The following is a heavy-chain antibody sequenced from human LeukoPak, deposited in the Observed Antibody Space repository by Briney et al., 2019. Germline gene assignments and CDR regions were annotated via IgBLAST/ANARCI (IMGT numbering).Heavy chain of an antibody. CDR2: IYYSGST. V-gene: IGHV4-39*01. J-gene: IGHJ4*02. Sequence: PSETLSLTCTVSGGSISSSSYYWGWIRQPPGKGLEWIGSIYYSGSTYYNPSLKSRVTIPVDTSKNQFSLKLSSVTAADTAVYYCAPSKRGLAPYVFDYWGQGTLVTVSS. D-gene: IGHD3-16*01. CDR3: APSKRGLAPYVFDY. CDR1: GGSISSSSYY.